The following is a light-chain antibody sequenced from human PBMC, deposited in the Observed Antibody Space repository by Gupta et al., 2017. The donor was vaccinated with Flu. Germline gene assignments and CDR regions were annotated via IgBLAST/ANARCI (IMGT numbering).Light chain of an antibody. Sequence: DIVMTQSPATLSVFPGERAALSCSASQSISTKLAWYQQKPGQAPRLLFYGASTRAPGIPTRFSGSGSGTEFTRTISSLQSEDFAVYYCQHYTNCLWTFGQGTKVEIK. CDR1: QSISTK. V-gene: IGKV3-15*01. CDR2: GAS. CDR3: QHYTNCLWT. J-gene: IGKJ1*01.